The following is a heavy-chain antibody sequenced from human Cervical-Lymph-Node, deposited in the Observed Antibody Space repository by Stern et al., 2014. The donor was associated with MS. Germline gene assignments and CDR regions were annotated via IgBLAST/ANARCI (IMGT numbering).Heavy chain of an antibody. CDR2: IYYSGST. CDR3: ARSFSAPGDYFDP. D-gene: IGHD3-3*02. V-gene: IGHV4-31*01. J-gene: IGHJ5*02. CDR1: GGSVRSTGFY. Sequence: VQLVQSGPGLVRPSQALSLTCTVSGGSVRSTGFYWSWIRQLPGKGLEWIGHIYYSGSTDYNQSLKSLVTISVDTSKNQFSLKLGSVTAADTAVYYCARSFSAPGDYFDPWGQGTLVTVSS.